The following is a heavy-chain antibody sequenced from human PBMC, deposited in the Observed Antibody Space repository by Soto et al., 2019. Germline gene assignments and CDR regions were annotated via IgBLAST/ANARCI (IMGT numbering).Heavy chain of an antibody. D-gene: IGHD6-13*01. CDR1: GFTFSSYS. Sequence: GGSLRLSCVASGFTFSSYSMNWVRQAPGKGLEWVSSLSSCSNYIYYADSVKGRFTISRDNAKNSLYLQMNSLRAEDTAVYYCARTPNSNSWVGYYFDYWGQGTLVTVSS. CDR3: ARTPNSNSWVGYYFDY. J-gene: IGHJ4*02. CDR2: LSSCSNYI. V-gene: IGHV3-21*01.